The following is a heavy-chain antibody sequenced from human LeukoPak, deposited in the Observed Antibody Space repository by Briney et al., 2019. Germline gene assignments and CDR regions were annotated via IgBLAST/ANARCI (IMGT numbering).Heavy chain of an antibody. D-gene: IGHD4-17*01. J-gene: IGHJ4*02. CDR1: GYTFTSYG. V-gene: IGHV1-18*01. Sequence: ASVKVSCKASGYTFTSYGISWVRQAPGQGLEWMGWISAYNGNTNYAQKLQGRVTMTTDTSTSTAYMELRSLRSDDTAVYYCGSPAIPYGDHSFHFDYWGQGTLVTVSS. CDR2: ISAYNGNT. CDR3: GSPAIPYGDHSFHFDY.